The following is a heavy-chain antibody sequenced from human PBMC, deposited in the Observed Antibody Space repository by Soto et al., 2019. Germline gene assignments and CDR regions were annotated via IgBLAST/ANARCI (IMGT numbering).Heavy chain of an antibody. CDR3: ARASGQLGRGYYYYGMDV. D-gene: IGHD6-13*01. V-gene: IGHV1-69*12. J-gene: IGHJ6*02. CDR2: IIPIFGTA. CDR1: GGTFSSYA. Sequence: QVQLVQSGAEVKKPGSSVKVSCKASGGTFSSYAISWVRQAPGQGLEWMGGIIPIFGTANYAQKFQGRVTITADEATSTAYMELSSLRSEDTAVYYCARASGQLGRGYYYYGMDVWGQGTTVTVSS.